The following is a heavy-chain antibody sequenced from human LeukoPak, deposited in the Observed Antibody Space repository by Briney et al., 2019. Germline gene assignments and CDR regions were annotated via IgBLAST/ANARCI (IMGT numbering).Heavy chain of an antibody. CDR2: IIHSGST. V-gene: IGHV4-34*01. CDR1: GGSFSGYY. CDR3: ARGHHGGIYFDY. D-gene: IGHD3-16*01. J-gene: IGHJ4*02. Sequence: SETLSLPCAVYGGSFSGYYWSWIRQPPGKGLEWIGEIIHSGSTNYNPSLKRRVTISVDTSKNQFSLTLNSVTAADTAVDYCARGHHGGIYFDYWGQGTLVTVSS.